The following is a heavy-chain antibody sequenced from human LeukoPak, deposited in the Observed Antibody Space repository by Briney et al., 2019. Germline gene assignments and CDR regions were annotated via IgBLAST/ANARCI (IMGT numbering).Heavy chain of an antibody. V-gene: IGHV4-59*08. Sequence: SETLSLTCTVSGGSISSYSWSWIRQPPGKGLEWIGSIYYSGSTNYNPSLKNRVTMSVDTSKNQFSLKLSSVTAADTAVYYCARHGGESIVAMILHAFDIWGQGTMVTVSS. D-gene: IGHD5-12*01. CDR3: ARHGGESIVAMILHAFDI. CDR1: GGSISSYS. CDR2: IYYSGST. J-gene: IGHJ3*02.